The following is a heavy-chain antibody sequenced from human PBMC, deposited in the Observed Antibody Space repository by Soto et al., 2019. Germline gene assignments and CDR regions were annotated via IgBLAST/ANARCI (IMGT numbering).Heavy chain of an antibody. CDR1: GYTFISYD. CDR3: ARMASAGTLNWFDT. J-gene: IGHJ5*02. CDR2: MNPGSGKT. D-gene: IGHD6-13*01. Sequence: ASVKVSCKASGYTFISYDISWVRQATGQGLEWMGWMNPGSGKTGYANKFQGRVTMTRDASTSTAHLDLSSLTSEDTAVYYCARMASAGTLNWFDTWGQGTLVTVSS. V-gene: IGHV1-8*02.